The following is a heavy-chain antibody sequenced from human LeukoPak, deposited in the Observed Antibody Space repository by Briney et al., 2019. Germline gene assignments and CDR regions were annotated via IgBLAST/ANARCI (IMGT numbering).Heavy chain of an antibody. V-gene: IGHV4-59*01. CDR1: GGSISSYY. D-gene: IGHD6-19*01. J-gene: IGHJ4*02. CDR3: ARTAVAGIDY. Sequence: SETLSLTCTVSGGSISSYYWSWIRQPPGRGLEWIGYIYYSGSTNYNPSLKSRVTISVDTSKNQFSLKLSSVTAADTAVYYCARTAVAGIDYWGQGTLVTVSS. CDR2: IYYSGST.